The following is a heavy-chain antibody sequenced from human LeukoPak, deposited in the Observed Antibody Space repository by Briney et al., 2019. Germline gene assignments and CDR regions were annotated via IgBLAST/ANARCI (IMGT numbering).Heavy chain of an antibody. CDR1: GFIFNTYA. CDR3: AKLNDNYYYNGMDV. V-gene: IGHV3-23*01. Sequence: GGSLRLSCAASGFIFNTYAMSWVRQAPGKGLEWVSLISGNGGSTYYADSVKDRFTISRDNSKNALYLQMNSLRAEDTAVYYCAKLNDNYYYNGMDVWGQGTTVTVSS. J-gene: IGHJ6*02. CDR2: ISGNGGST. D-gene: IGHD1-1*01.